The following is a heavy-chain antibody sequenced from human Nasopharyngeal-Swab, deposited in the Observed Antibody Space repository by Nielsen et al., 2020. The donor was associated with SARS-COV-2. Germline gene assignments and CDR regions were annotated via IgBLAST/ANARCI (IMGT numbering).Heavy chain of an antibody. D-gene: IGHD3-22*01. CDR3: ARALHIYYYDSSGYFGDAFDI. CDR2: ISSSSSTI. J-gene: IGHJ3*02. Sequence: VRQAPGKGLEWVSYISSSSSTIYYAGSVKGRFTISRDNAKNSLYLQMNSLRAEDTAVYYCARALHIYYYDSSGYFGDAFDIWDQGTMVTVSS. V-gene: IGHV3-48*01.